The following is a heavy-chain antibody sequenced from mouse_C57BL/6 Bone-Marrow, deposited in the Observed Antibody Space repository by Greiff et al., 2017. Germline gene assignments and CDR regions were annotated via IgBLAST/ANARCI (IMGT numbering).Heavy chain of an antibody. CDR3: ARSLRYYAMDY. Sequence: VQLQESGAELARPGASVKLSCKASGYTFTSYGISWVKQRTGQGLEWIGEIYPRSGNTYYNEKFKGKATLTADKSSSTAYMELRSLTSEDSAVYFCARSLRYYAMDYWGQGTSVTVSS. CDR2: IYPRSGNT. J-gene: IGHJ4*01. V-gene: IGHV1-81*01. CDR1: GYTFTSYG.